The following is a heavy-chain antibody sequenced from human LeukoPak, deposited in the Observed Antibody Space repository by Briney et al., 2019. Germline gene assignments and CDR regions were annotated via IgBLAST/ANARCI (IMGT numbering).Heavy chain of an antibody. CDR1: GFSFSSYS. Sequence: GGSLTLTCAAYGFSFSSYSLNWDRQAPGQGLEWITAISSRSDYICYTDSLRGRITVSRDNAKNSVYVQMHSLRAEDTAVYYGARLGREQLLGEVGMDVWGQGTRVSVSS. J-gene: IGHJ6*02. D-gene: IGHD6-6*01. V-gene: IGHV3-21*01. CDR3: ARLGREQLLGEVGMDV. CDR2: ISSRSDYI.